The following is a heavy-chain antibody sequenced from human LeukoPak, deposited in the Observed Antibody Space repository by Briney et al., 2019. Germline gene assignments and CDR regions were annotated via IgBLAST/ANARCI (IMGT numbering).Heavy chain of an antibody. V-gene: IGHV1-2*02. CDR3: ARDRAVLPFDY. Sequence: ASVKVSCKASGYTFTDYSIHWVRQAPGQGLEWMGWINPNSGGTNYAQKFQGRVTMTRDTSISTAYMELSRLRSDDTAVYYCARDRAVLPFDYWGQGTLVTVSS. J-gene: IGHJ4*02. CDR2: INPNSGGT. CDR1: GYTFTDYS. D-gene: IGHD1-26*01.